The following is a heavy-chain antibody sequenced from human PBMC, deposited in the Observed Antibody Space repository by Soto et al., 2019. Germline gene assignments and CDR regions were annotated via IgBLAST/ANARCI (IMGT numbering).Heavy chain of an antibody. D-gene: IGHD2-15*01. CDR2: IWDDGSNE. CDR3: ARNLGDCSGTTCYPDY. V-gene: IGHV3-33*01. J-gene: IGHJ4*02. Sequence: QVQLVESGGGVVQPGTSLRLSFVASGFSFSTYGMHWVRQAPGKGLEWVAVIWDDGSNEYYSDSVKGRFTIFRDNSKDTLYLQMHSLRVEDTAVYYCARNLGDCSGTTCYPDYWGQGTLVTVSS. CDR1: GFSFSTYG.